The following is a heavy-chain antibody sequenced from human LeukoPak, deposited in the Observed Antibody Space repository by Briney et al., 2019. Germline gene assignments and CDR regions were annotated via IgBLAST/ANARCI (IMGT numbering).Heavy chain of an antibody. CDR1: GGSTRSYY. D-gene: IGHD3-3*01. V-gene: IGHV4-59*08. CDR3: AKLGDYDFWSGYFYYFDY. CDR2: IYYSGST. Sequence: PSETLSLTCTVSGGSTRSYYWSWIRQPPGKGLEWIGYIYYSGSTIYNPSLKSRVTISLDTSKNQFSLTLTSVTAADTAVYYCAKLGDYDFWSGYFYYFDYWGQGTLVTVSS. J-gene: IGHJ4*02.